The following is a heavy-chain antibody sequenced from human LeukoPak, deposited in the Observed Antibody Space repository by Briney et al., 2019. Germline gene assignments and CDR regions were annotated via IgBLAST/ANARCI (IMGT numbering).Heavy chain of an antibody. V-gene: IGHV3-53*01. CDR3: AKDGGISLWYGMDV. CDR2: IYSGGGT. D-gene: IGHD3-10*01. J-gene: IGHJ6*02. CDR1: GFTVSSDY. Sequence: GGSLRLSCAASGFTVSSDYINWVRQAPGKGLEWVSIIYSGGGTYYADSVKGRFTISRDNSKNTLYLQMNSLRAEDTAVYYCAKDGGISLWYGMDVWGQGTTVTVSS.